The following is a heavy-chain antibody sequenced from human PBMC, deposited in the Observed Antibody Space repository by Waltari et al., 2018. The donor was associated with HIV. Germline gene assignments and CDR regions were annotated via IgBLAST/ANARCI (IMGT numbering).Heavy chain of an antibody. CDR3: AKGGRAVAGNWFDP. D-gene: IGHD6-19*01. CDR1: GFPFTHYP. Sequence: EVQLLESGGGLVQPGGSLSLSCAASGFPFTHYPINWVRQAPGKGLEWVSAISGRGGSTHYADSVKGRFSISRDNSKNTLYLQMNSLRPEDTAIYYCAKGGRAVAGNWFDPWGQGTLVTVSS. J-gene: IGHJ5*02. V-gene: IGHV3-23*01. CDR2: ISGRGGST.